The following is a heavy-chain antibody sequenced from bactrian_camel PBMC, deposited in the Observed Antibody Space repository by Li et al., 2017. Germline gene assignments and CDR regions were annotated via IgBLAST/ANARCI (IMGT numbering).Heavy chain of an antibody. CDR2: LGSDASR. J-gene: IGHJ4*01. CDR1: VSTTRLLC. D-gene: IGHD6*01. V-gene: IGHV3S53*01. Sequence: HVQLVESGGGSVQNGGSLKLSCGASVSTTRLLCMAWFRQAPGKEREFVSALGSDASRKYADSVKGRFTISKDNAGNTLYLQMDMLTPEDTGMYYCAQDSGWGSNIDCGRTWYRYNYWGKGTQVTVS. CDR3: AQDSGWGSNIDCGRTWYRYNY.